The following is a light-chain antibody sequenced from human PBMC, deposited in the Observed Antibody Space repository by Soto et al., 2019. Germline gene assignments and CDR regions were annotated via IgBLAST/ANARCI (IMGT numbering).Light chain of an antibody. J-gene: IGKJ5*01. Sequence: AIQLTQSPSSLSASVGDRVTITCRASQDIRGALAWYQQTPGKAPKILSYDVSTLESGVPSRFSGSSSGTDFSLSVSSLQPEDFATYFCQHFNTYPITFGQGTRLDIK. CDR1: QDIRGA. V-gene: IGKV1-13*02. CDR2: DVS. CDR3: QHFNTYPIT.